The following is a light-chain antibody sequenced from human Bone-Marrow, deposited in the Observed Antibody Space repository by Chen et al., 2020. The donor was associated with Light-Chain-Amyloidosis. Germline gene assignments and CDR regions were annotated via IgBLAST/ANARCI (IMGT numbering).Light chain of an antibody. Sequence: SLLTQLPSASGTPGQRVSTSCSGASTYIGINYVFWYQHSPGAAPKLLIHRNNRRPSGVPDLFSASKSGTSAFLASSGLRSEDEAYYYCAAWNSSLSGYVFGTGTKVIVL. CDR2: RNN. CDR3: AAWNSSLSGYV. J-gene: IGLJ1*01. V-gene: IGLV1-47*01. CDR1: STYIGINY.